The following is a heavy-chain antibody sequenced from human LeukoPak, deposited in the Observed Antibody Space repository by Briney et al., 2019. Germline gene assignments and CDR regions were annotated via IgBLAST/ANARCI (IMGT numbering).Heavy chain of an antibody. CDR3: ARDDAMGATIDY. V-gene: IGHV3-48*04. Sequence: PGGSLRLSCAASGFIFSSHSMNWVRQAPGKGLEWVSYISSSGSTIYYADSVKGRFTISRENAKNSLYLQMNSLRAEDTAVYYCARDDAMGATIDYWGQGTLVTVSS. J-gene: IGHJ4*02. CDR2: ISSSGSTI. CDR1: GFIFSSHS. D-gene: IGHD1-26*01.